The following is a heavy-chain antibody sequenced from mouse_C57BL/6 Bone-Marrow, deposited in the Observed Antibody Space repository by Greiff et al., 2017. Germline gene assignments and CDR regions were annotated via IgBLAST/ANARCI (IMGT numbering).Heavy chain of an antibody. CDR2: ISYDGSN. J-gene: IGHJ3*01. Sequence: EVKLMESGPGLVKPSQSLSLTCSVTAYSITSGYYWNWIRQFPGNKLEWMGYISYDGSNNYNPSLKNRITITRDPSKNQFFLKLNTVTTEDTATYYCARDKMTRAWFAYWGQGTLVTVSA. V-gene: IGHV3-6*01. CDR3: ARDKMTRAWFAY. CDR1: AYSITSGYY.